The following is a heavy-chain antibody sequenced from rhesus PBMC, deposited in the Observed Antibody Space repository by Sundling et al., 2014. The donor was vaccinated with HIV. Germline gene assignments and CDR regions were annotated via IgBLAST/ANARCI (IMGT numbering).Heavy chain of an antibody. Sequence: DVQLVESGGGLVKPGGSLRLSCVASGFTFSNYVMHWVRQAPGKGLEWVSVISESGGTIYYADSVKGRFTISRDNAKNSLFLQMNSLRAEDTAVYYCTREDDYSNLYYFDYWGQGVLVTVSS. V-gene: IGHV3-100*01. CDR3: TREDDYSNLYYFDY. CDR1: GFTFSNYV. CDR2: ISESGGTI. D-gene: IGHD4-23*01. J-gene: IGHJ4*01.